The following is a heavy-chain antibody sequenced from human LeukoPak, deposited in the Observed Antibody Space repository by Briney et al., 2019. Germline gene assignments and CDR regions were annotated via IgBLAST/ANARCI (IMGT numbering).Heavy chain of an antibody. J-gene: IGHJ4*02. V-gene: IGHV5-51*01. CDR1: GYXFTSYW. D-gene: IGHD3/OR15-3a*01. CDR3: VRLYYDFLTGFYVDY. Sequence: GESLKISCKGSGYXFTSYWICWVRQMPGKGLEWMGVIYPGDSDTRSSPSFQGQVAISADKSITTAYLQWSSLKASDTAMYYCVRLYYDFLTGFYVDYWGQGALVTVSS. CDR2: IYPGDSDT.